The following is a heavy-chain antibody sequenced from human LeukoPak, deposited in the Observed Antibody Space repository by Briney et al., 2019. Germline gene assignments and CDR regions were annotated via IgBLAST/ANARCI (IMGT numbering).Heavy chain of an antibody. V-gene: IGHV4-61*01. CDR2: IYYSGST. Sequence: PSETLSLTCTVSGGSISSSSYYWSWIRQPPGKGLEWIGYIYYSGSTNYNPSLKSRVTISVDTSKNQFSLKLSSVTAADTAVYYCARAVRGVVTAKSESYYFDYWGQGTLVTVSS. J-gene: IGHJ4*02. CDR3: ARAVRGVVTAKSESYYFDY. D-gene: IGHD2-21*02. CDR1: GGSISSSSYY.